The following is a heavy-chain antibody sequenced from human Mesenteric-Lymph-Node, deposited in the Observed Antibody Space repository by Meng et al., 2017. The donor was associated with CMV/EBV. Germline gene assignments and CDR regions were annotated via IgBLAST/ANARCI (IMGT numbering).Heavy chain of an antibody. CDR2: IYYSGST. V-gene: IGHV4-31*02. CDR3: ARSRPTYSSGWSNYFDY. Sequence: GSISSGGYYWSWIRQHPGKGLEWIGYIYYSGSTYYNPSLKSRVTISVDTSKNQFSLKLSSVTAADTAVYYCARSRPTYSSGWSNYFDYWGQGTLVTVSS. CDR1: GSISSGGYY. J-gene: IGHJ4*02. D-gene: IGHD6-19*01.